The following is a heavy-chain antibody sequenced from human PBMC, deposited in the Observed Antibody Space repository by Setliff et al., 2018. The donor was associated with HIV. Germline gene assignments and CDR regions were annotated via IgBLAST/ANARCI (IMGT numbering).Heavy chain of an antibody. D-gene: IGHD6-19*01. CDR3: AREFTSVAGTRPPFDP. J-gene: IGHJ5*02. CDR2: IYYSGST. Sequence: SETLSLTCAVSGHSISSGYHWGWIRQPPGKGLEWIGSIYYSGSTNYNPSLKSRVTISVDTSKKQFSLKMSSVTAADTAVYYCAREFTSVAGTRPPFDPWGQGTLVTVSS. CDR1: GHSISSGYH. V-gene: IGHV4-38-2*02.